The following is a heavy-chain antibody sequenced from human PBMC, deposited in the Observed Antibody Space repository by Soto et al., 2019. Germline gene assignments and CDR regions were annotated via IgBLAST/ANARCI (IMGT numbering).Heavy chain of an antibody. Sequence: QVQLVESGGGVVQPGRSLRLSCAASGFIFSSSVMHWVRQAPGKGLVWVAVISYDGNNKYCADSVKGRFTISRDNSKTTLYLKMTSLRAEDTAVYYCARAVRLYSTGDYWGQGTLVTVSS. J-gene: IGHJ4*02. V-gene: IGHV3-30-3*01. CDR3: ARAVRLYSTGDY. CDR2: ISYDGNNK. CDR1: GFIFSSSV. D-gene: IGHD3-9*01.